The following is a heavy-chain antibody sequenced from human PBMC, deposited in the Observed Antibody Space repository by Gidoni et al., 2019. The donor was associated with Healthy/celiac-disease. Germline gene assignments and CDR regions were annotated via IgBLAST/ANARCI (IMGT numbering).Heavy chain of an antibody. Sequence: EVQLVESGGGLVKPGGSLRLSCAASGFTFSSYSMNWVRQAPGKGLEWVSSISSSSSYIYYADSVKGRFTISRDNAKNSLYLQMNSLRAEDTAVYYCARDMGDFWSGFLYYYYYGMDVWGQGTTVTVSS. J-gene: IGHJ6*02. CDR2: ISSSSSYI. D-gene: IGHD3-3*01. V-gene: IGHV3-21*01. CDR3: ARDMGDFWSGFLYYYYYGMDV. CDR1: GFTFSSYS.